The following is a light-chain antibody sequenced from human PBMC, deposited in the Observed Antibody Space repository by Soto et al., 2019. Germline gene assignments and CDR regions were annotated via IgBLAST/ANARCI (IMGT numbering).Light chain of an antibody. CDR3: SAYTARSTLV. CDR2: EVR. J-gene: IGLJ3*02. V-gene: IGLV2-14*01. CDR1: MRDVGAYNL. Sequence: QSVLTQPASVSGSAGQSITISCSGTMRDVGAYNLVSWYQQHPGTAPKLIIYEVRNRPSGISSRFSGSRSGNTASLTISGLQPEDEGHYYCSAYTARSTLVFGVGTKLTVL.